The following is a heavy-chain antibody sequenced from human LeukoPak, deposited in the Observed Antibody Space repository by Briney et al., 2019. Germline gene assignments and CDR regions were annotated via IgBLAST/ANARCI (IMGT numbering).Heavy chain of an antibody. D-gene: IGHD2-15*01. CDR2: ISTDGSST. CDR1: GFSFSKYW. V-gene: IGHV3-74*01. Sequence: PGGSLGLSCTASGFSFSKYWMHWVRQAPGTGLVWVSRISTDGSSTSYADSVKGRFTISRDNAKNTLYLQMNSLRAEDTAVYYCARELPFDYWGQGTLVTVSS. CDR3: ARELPFDY. J-gene: IGHJ4*02.